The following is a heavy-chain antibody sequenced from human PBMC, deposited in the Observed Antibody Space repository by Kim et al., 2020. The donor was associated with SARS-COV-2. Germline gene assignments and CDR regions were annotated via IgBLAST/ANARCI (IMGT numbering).Heavy chain of an antibody. Sequence: SYIYYPDSVKGRFTISRDNAKNSLYLQMNSLRAEDTAVYYCAREVAAADYWGQGTLVTVSS. CDR3: AREVAAADY. D-gene: IGHD6-13*01. V-gene: IGHV3-21*01. CDR2: SYI. J-gene: IGHJ4*02.